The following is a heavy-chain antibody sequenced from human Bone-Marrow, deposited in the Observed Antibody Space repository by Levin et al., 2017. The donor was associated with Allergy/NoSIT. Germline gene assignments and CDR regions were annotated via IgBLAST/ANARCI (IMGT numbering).Heavy chain of an antibody. CDR1: GGSFSGYY. CDR2: INHSGST. Sequence: SETLSLTCAVYGGSFSGYYWNWIRQPPGKGLEWIGEINHSGSTNYNPSLKSRVTISVDTSKNQFSLKLSSVTAADTAVYYCARGPNSVPAATHFDYWGQGTLVSVSS. V-gene: IGHV4-34*01. D-gene: IGHD2-2*01. J-gene: IGHJ4*02. CDR3: ARGPNSVPAATHFDY.